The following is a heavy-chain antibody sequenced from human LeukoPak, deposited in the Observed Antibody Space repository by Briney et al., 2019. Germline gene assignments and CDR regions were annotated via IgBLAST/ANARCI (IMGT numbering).Heavy chain of an antibody. CDR1: GFTFSSYW. J-gene: IGHJ3*01. V-gene: IGHV3-7*01. CDR2: IKEDGSEE. D-gene: IGHD3-22*01. CDR3: ARDWLAGNPYHAFDL. Sequence: PVGSLRLSCAASGFTFSSYWMTWGRQAPGKGLECVANIKEDGSEEYYVDSVKGRFSISRDNAKNSLHLQMNSLRAEDTAVYYCARDWLAGNPYHAFDLWGKGTMVTVSS.